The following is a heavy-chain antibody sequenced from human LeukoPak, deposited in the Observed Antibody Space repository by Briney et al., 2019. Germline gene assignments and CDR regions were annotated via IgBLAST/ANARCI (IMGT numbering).Heavy chain of an antibody. V-gene: IGHV1-69*06. D-gene: IGHD6-13*01. CDR1: GGTFSSYA. J-gene: IGHJ4*02. Sequence: SVKVSCKASGGTFSSYAISWVRQAPGQGLEWMGGIIPIFGTANYAQKFQGRVTITADKSTSTAYMELSSLRSEDTAVYYCVTSSIIGAAGPYYFDYWGQGTLVTVSS. CDR2: IIPIFGTA. CDR3: VTSSIIGAAGPYYFDY.